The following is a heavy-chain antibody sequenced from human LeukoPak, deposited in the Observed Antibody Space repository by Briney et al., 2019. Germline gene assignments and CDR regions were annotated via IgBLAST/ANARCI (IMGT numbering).Heavy chain of an antibody. V-gene: IGHV3-30-3*01. Sequence: PGRSLRLSCAASGFTFSSYAMHWVRQAPGKGLEWVAVISYDGSNKYYADSVKGRFTISRDNSKNTLYLQMNSLRAEDTAVYYCARSSGTGTFSYWGQGTLVTVSS. CDR2: ISYDGSNK. CDR1: GFTFSSYA. D-gene: IGHD6-25*01. J-gene: IGHJ4*02. CDR3: ARSSGTGTFSY.